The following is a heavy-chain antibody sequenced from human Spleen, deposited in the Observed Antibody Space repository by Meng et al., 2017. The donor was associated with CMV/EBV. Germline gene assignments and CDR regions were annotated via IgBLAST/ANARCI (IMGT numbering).Heavy chain of an antibody. J-gene: IGHJ5*02. CDR3: ARAPSYYDFWSGYSPRDWFDP. Sequence: SVKVSCKASGGTFSSYAISWVRQAPGQGLEWMGGIIPILGIANYAQKFQGRVTINADKSTSTAYMELSSLRSEDTAVYYCARAPSYYDFWSGYSPRDWFDPWGQGTLVTVSS. CDR1: GGTFSSYA. D-gene: IGHD3-3*01. CDR2: IIPILGIA. V-gene: IGHV1-69*10.